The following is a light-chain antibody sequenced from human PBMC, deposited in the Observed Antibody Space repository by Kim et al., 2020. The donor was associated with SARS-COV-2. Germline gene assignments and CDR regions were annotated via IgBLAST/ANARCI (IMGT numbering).Light chain of an antibody. CDR3: CSYAGSSTVV. V-gene: IGLV2-23*01. Sequence: GQSITSSCTGTSSDVGSYNLVSWYQQHPGKAPKLMIYEGSKRPSGVSNRFSGSKSGNTASLTISGLQAEDEADYYCCSYAGSSTVVFGGGTQLTVL. CDR1: SSDVGSYNL. CDR2: EGS. J-gene: IGLJ2*01.